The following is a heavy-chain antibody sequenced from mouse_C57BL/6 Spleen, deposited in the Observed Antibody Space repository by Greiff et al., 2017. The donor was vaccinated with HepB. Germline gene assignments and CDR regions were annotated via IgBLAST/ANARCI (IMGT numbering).Heavy chain of an antibody. CDR3: ARYGVTTY. V-gene: IGHV1-50*01. CDR2: IDPSDSYT. Sequence: QVQLQQPGAELVKPGASVKLSCKASGYTFTSYWMQWVKQRPGQGLEWIGEIDPSDSYTNYNQKFKGKATLTVDTSSSTAYMQLSSLTSEDSAVYYCARYGVTTYWGQGTTLTVSS. J-gene: IGHJ2*01. CDR1: GYTFTSYW. D-gene: IGHD2-2*01.